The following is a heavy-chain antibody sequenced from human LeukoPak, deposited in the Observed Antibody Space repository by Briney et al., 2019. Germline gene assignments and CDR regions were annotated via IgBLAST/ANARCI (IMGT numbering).Heavy chain of an antibody. Sequence: PGGSLRLSCAASGFTFSSSWMSWVRQAPGKGLEWVANIIQDGSAKFYVDSVKGRFTISRDDAKNSLYVQMNSLRAEDTAVYYCTRELGYSSGWRKNWFDPWGQGTLVTVSS. D-gene: IGHD6-19*01. CDR2: IIQDGSAK. J-gene: IGHJ5*02. CDR1: GFTFSSSW. CDR3: TRELGYSSGWRKNWFDP. V-gene: IGHV3-7*01.